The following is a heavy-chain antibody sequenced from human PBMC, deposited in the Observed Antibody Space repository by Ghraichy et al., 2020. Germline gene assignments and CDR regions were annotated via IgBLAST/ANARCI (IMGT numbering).Heavy chain of an antibody. CDR2: IYYDGSNQ. CDR1: GFTFSNYG. V-gene: IGHV3-30*12. Sequence: GGSLRLSCAASGFTFSNYGMHWVRQAPGKGLEWVAVIYYDGSNQYYTDSVKGRFTISRDNSKNTLYLQMNSLRAEDTTVYYCAREYSSSYFYFDYWGQGNLVTVSS. J-gene: IGHJ4*02. CDR3: AREYSSSYFYFDY. D-gene: IGHD6-6*01.